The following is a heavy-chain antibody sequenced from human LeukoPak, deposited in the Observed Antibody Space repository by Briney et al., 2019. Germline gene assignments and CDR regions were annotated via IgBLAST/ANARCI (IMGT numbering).Heavy chain of an antibody. D-gene: IGHD3-22*01. CDR2: ISAYNGNT. Sequence: ASVKVSCKASGYTFTSYGISWVRQAPGQGLEWMGWISAYNGNTNYAQKLQGRVTMTTDTSTSTAYMELSSLRSEDTAVYYCARTDYYDSSGYYQYYFDYWGQGTLVTVSS. CDR3: ARTDYYDSSGYYQYYFDY. V-gene: IGHV1-18*01. J-gene: IGHJ4*02. CDR1: GYTFTSYG.